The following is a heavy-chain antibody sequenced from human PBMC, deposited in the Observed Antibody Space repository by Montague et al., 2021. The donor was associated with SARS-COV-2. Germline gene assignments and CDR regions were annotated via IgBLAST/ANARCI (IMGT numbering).Heavy chain of an antibody. V-gene: IGHV4-39*07. CDR2: IYYSGST. Sequence: SKTLSLTCTVSGGSISSSSYYWDWIRQPPGKGLEWIGSIYYSGSTYYNPSLKSRVTISVDTSKNQFSLRLSSVTAADTAVYYCARVGRQQLVRLSGMDVWGQGTTVTVSS. CDR1: GGSISSSSYY. J-gene: IGHJ6*02. CDR3: ARVGRQQLVRLSGMDV. D-gene: IGHD6-13*01.